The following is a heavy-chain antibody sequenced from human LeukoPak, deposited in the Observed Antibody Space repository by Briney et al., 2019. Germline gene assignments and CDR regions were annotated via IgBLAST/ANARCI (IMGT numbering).Heavy chain of an antibody. CDR2: ISGSGGST. D-gene: IGHD3-16*01. V-gene: IGHV3-23*01. CDR3: AKVTQLGRGAFDI. J-gene: IGHJ3*02. CDR1: GFTFSSYA. Sequence: GGSLRLSCAASGFTFSSYAMSWVRQAPGNGLEGVSAISGSGGSTYYADSVKGRFTISRDNSKNTLYLQMNSLRAEDTAVYYCAKVTQLGRGAFDIWGQGTMVTVSS.